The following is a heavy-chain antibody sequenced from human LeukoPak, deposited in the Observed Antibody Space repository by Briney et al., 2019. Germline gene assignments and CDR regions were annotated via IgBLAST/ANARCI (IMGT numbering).Heavy chain of an antibody. CDR1: GFTFSAYA. J-gene: IGHJ6*03. CDR2: ISSSDST. D-gene: IGHD3-10*01. Sequence: GGSLRLSCAASGFTFSAYAMNWDRQAPGKGLEWVSYISSSDSTDYADSVKGRFTISRDNAKNSLYLQMNSLRAEDTAVYYCARVRITMVRGVTPPDSYYYMDVWGKGTTVTVSS. V-gene: IGHV3-48*01. CDR3: ARVRITMVRGVTPPDSYYYMDV.